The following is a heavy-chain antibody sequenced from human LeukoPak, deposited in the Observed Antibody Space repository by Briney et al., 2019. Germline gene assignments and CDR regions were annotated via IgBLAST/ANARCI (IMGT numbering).Heavy chain of an antibody. V-gene: IGHV4-59*12. J-gene: IGHJ4*02. Sequence: PSETLPQTCTDGGALNSGGYRSWIRQPPGKGLEWIGFFSNSGTTNYNPSLKSRVTMSVDTSKNQFSLKLSSVTAADTAVYYCARGSNWGDYWGQGTLVTVSS. CDR2: FSNSGTT. CDR1: GALNSGGY. D-gene: IGHD7-27*01. CDR3: ARGSNWGDY.